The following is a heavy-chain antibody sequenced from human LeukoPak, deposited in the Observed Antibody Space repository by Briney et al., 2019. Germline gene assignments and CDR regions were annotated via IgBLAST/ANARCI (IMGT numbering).Heavy chain of an antibody. J-gene: IGHJ4*02. CDR2: IIPILGIA. CDR1: GGTFSSYA. Sequence: GASVKVSCKASGGTFSSYAISWVRQAPGQGLEWMGRIIPILGIANYARKFQGRVTITADKSTSTAYMELSSLRSEDTAVYYCARDGSGYYFDYWGQGTLVTVSS. V-gene: IGHV1-69*04. CDR3: ARDGSGYYFDY. D-gene: IGHD3-22*01.